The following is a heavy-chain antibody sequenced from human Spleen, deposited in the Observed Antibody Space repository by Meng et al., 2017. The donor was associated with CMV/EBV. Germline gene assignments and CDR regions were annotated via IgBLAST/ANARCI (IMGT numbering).Heavy chain of an antibody. CDR3: AKEAIGGFDP. CDR1: GFNFDDYA. D-gene: IGHD5-24*01. Sequence: SLKISCAASGFNFDDYAMHWIRQAPGKGLEWVSGISWNGDGIGYGASVKGRFTISRDNAKNSVYLQMNSLRTEDTALYYCAKEAIGGFDPWGRGALVTVSS. CDR2: ISWNGDGI. J-gene: IGHJ5*02. V-gene: IGHV3-9*01.